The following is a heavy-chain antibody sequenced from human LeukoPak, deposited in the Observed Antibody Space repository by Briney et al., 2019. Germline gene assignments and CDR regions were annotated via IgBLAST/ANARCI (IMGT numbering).Heavy chain of an antibody. CDR3: ARETVGYCSGGPCPYYFDS. CDR2: IYTSDDI. V-gene: IGHV4-4*07. CDR1: GGSITGYY. J-gene: IGHJ4*02. D-gene: IGHD2-15*01. Sequence: PSETLSLTCTVSGGSITGYYWSWLRRPAGKGLEWIARIYTSDDINYNPSLKSRVTLSVDTSKNQFSLNLKSVTAADMAVYYCARETVGYCSGGPCPYYFDSWGQGTLVTVSS.